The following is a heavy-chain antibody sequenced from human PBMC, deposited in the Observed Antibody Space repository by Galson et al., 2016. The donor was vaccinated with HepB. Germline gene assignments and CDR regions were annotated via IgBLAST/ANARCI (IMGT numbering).Heavy chain of an antibody. D-gene: IGHD2-15*01. CDR2: IDPSDSYT. CDR1: GYSFSTYW. V-gene: IGHV5-10-1*01. Sequence: QSGAEVKKPGESLRISCKDSGYSFSTYWIIWVRQMPGKGLEWMGRIDPSDSYTNYSPSFQGHVTISADKSISTAYLQWSSLEASDTGIYYCARQGSSAGELYYYYGMDVWGQGTTVTVSS. J-gene: IGHJ6*02. CDR3: ARQGSSAGELYYYYGMDV.